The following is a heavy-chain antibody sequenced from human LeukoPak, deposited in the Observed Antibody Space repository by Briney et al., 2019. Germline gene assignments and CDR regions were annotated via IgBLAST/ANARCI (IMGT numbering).Heavy chain of an antibody. J-gene: IGHJ4*02. D-gene: IGHD3-16*02. CDR3: AKEGELSIDY. V-gene: IGHV3-9*01. Sequence: PGRSLRLSCAASGFTFDDYAMHWVRQAPGKGLEWVSGISWNSGSIGYADSVKGRFTISRDNAKNSLYLQMNSLRAEDTALYYCAKEGELSIDYWGQGTLVTVSS. CDR1: GFTFDDYA. CDR2: ISWNSGSI.